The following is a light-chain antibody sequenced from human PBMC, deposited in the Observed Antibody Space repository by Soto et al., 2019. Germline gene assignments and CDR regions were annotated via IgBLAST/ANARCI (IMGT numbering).Light chain of an antibody. V-gene: IGLV2-14*01. CDR1: SSDVGGYNY. CDR3: SSFTGISTQV. J-gene: IGLJ3*02. CDR2: EVK. Sequence: QSALTQPHSVSGSPGQSVTISCTGTSSDVGGYNYVSWYQQHPGKVPKLIIYEVKNRPSGVSSRFSGSKSGNTASLTISGLQPEDEADYYCSSFTGISTQVFGGGTQLTVL.